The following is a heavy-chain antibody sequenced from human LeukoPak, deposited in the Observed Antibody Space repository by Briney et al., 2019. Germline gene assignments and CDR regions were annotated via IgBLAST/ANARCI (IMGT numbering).Heavy chain of an antibody. J-gene: IGHJ5*02. Sequence: SQTLSLTCAISGDSVSSNSAVWNWIRQSPSRGLEWLGRTYYRSTWYNDYAVSVRGRITVNPDTSKNQFSLHLNSVTPEDTAVYYCARRLTQYDCFDPWGQGILVTVSS. V-gene: IGHV6-1*01. CDR3: ARRLTQYDCFDP. CDR1: GDSVSSNSAV. D-gene: IGHD2-2*01. CDR2: TYYRSTWYN.